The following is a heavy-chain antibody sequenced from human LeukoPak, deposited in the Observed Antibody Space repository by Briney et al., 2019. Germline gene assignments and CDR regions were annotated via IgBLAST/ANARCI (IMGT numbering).Heavy chain of an antibody. Sequence: GGSLRLSCAASGFTFSSYAMSWVRQAPGKGLEWVSAISGSDGSTYSADSVRGRFTISRDNSKNTLYLQMNSLRAEDTAVYYCATIVPDVPATLTFDYWGQGALVTVSS. D-gene: IGHD2-15*01. J-gene: IGHJ4*02. CDR3: ATIVPDVPATLTFDY. CDR1: GFTFSSYA. V-gene: IGHV3-23*01. CDR2: ISGSDGST.